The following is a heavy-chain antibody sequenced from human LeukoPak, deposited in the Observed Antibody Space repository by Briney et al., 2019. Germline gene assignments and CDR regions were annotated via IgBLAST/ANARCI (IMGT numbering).Heavy chain of an antibody. CDR2: ISAYNGNT. D-gene: IGHD5-18*01. CDR1: GYTFTSYA. J-gene: IGHJ4*02. CDR3: ARDDVDTAMVYFDY. V-gene: IGHV1-18*01. Sequence: ASVKVSCKASGYTFTSYAMNWVRQAPGQGLEWMGWISAYNGNTNYAQKLQGRVTMTTDTSTSTAYMELRSLRSDDTAVYCCARDDVDTAMVYFDYWGQGTLVTVSS.